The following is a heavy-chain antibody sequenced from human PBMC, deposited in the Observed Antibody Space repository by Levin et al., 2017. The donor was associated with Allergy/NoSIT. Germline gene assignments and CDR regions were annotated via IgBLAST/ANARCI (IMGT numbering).Heavy chain of an antibody. CDR3: ARDVLGITAVITFDS. Sequence: QSGGSLRLSCVASGFTFSSYSMNWVRQAPGKGLEWVSYISSSSHIIYYADSVKGRFTVSRDDAKNSLYLQMNSLRAEDTAVYYCARDVLGITAVITFDSWGQGTLVTVSS. J-gene: IGHJ4*02. D-gene: IGHD3-16*01. CDR2: ISSSSHII. V-gene: IGHV3-48*01. CDR1: GFTFSSYS.